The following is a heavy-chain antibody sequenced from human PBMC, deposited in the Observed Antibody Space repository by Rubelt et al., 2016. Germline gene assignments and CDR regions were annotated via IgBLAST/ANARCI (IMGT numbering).Heavy chain of an antibody. CDR3: AKDGGLLAAAGTFYYFDY. CDR2: ISGSGGST. J-gene: IGHJ4*02. V-gene: IGHV3-23*04. D-gene: IGHD6-13*01. Sequence: EVQLVESGGGLVQPGGSLRLSCAASGFTFSSYAMSWVRQAPGKGLEWVSAISGSGGSTYYADSVKGRFTISRDNSKNTLYRQMNSLKAEDTAVYYCAKDGGLLAAAGTFYYFDYWGQGTLVTVSS. CDR1: GFTFSSYA.